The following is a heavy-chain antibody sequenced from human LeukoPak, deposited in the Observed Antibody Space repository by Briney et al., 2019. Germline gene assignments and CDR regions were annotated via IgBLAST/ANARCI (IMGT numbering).Heavy chain of an antibody. CDR2: IYSGGIT. CDR1: GFTVSSNY. J-gene: IGHJ4*02. Sequence: GGSLRLSCAASGFTVSSNYMSWGRQAPGKGLGWVSVIYSGGITYYADSVTGRFTISRDNSKNTLYLQMNSLRAEDTAVYYCARGPSIAAAGTGDYWGQGTLVTVSS. D-gene: IGHD6-13*01. V-gene: IGHV3-53*01. CDR3: ARGPSIAAAGTGDY.